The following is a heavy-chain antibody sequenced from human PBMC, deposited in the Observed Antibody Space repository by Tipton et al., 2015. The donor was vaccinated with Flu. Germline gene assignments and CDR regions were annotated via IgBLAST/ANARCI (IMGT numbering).Heavy chain of an antibody. J-gene: IGHJ5*02. CDR3: ARGDMATIPYA. V-gene: IGHV4-39*07. CDR1: GGSITSDNYY. CDR2: INYRGSA. Sequence: TLSLTCTVSGGSITSDNYYWGWIRQPPGKGLEWIGNINYRGSACYNTPLKSRVTISIDTSKNQFSLKVNSVTANDTAVYYCARGDMATIPYAWGQGTLVTVSS. D-gene: IGHD5-24*01.